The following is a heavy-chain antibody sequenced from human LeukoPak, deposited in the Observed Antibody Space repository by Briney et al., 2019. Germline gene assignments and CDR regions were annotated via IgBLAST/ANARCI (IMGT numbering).Heavy chain of an antibody. CDR1: GYIFSNTY. Sequence: SVKVSCKASGYIFSNTYIHWVRQAPGQGLEWMGGIIPIFGTANYAQKFQGRVTITADKSTSTAYMELSSLRSEDTAVYYCARAHPLGYCTNGVCSYFDYWGQGTLVTVSS. J-gene: IGHJ4*02. V-gene: IGHV1-69*06. D-gene: IGHD2-8*01. CDR3: ARAHPLGYCTNGVCSYFDY. CDR2: IIPIFGTA.